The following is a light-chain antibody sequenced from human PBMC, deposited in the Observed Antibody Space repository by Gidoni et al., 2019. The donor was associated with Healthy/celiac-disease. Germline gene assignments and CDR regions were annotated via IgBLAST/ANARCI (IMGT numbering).Light chain of an antibody. CDR1: SGYRNYT. V-gene: IGLV9-49*01. CDR3: GADHGGGSNFVLAWV. Sequence: QPVLTQPPSASASLGASVTLTCTMSSGYRNYTVDWYQQRPGKGPRFVMRVGTGVIVGSKGGGIPDRFSFLGSCLNRYLTIKNIQEEDESDYHCGADHGGGSNFVLAWVFGGGTKLTVL. CDR2: VGTGVIVG. J-gene: IGLJ3*02.